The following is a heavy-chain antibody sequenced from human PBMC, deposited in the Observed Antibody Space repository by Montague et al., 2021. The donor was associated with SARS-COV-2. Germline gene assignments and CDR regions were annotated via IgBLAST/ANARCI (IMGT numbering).Heavy chain of an antibody. D-gene: IGHD3-3*01. Sequence: SETLSLTCTVSGASISSRSYYWGWIRQPQGKGLEWLGFKYYSGSSYYNPTLKSRVTISGDTSKNQFSLKLSSVTAADTAVYYCASRTSSITNFGVVQGYYFDDWGQGTLVTVSS. J-gene: IGHJ4*02. CDR3: ASRTSSITNFGVVQGYYFDD. CDR2: KYYSGSS. CDR1: GASISSRSYY. V-gene: IGHV4-39*01.